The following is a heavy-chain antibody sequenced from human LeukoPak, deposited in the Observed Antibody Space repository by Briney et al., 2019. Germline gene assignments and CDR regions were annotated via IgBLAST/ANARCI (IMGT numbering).Heavy chain of an antibody. CDR3: ARSGAYYYDSSGYYHQ. Sequence: ASVKVSCKASGGTFSSYAISWVRQAPGQGLEWMGEIIPIFGTANYAQKFHGRVTITADESTSTAYMELSSLRSEDTAVYYCARSGAYYYDSSGYYHQWGQGTLVTVSS. CDR1: GGTFSSYA. CDR2: IIPIFGTA. V-gene: IGHV1-69*13. D-gene: IGHD3-22*01. J-gene: IGHJ4*02.